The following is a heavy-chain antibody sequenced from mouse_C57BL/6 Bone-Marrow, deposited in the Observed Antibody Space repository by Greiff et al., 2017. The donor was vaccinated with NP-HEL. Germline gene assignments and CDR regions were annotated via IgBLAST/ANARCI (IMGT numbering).Heavy chain of an antibody. CDR2: INPGSGGT. D-gene: IGHD1-1*01. CDR3: ARRIYYGSSYYAMDY. Sequence: VQLVESGAELVRPGTSVKVSCKASGYAFTNYLIEWVKQRPGQGLEWIGVINPGSGGTNYNEKFKGKATLTADKSSSTAYMQLSSLTSEDSAVYFCARRIYYGSSYYAMDYWGQGTSVTVSS. CDR1: GYAFTNYL. J-gene: IGHJ4*01. V-gene: IGHV1-54*01.